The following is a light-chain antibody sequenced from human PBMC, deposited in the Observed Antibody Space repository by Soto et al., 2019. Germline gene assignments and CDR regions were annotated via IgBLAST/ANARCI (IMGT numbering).Light chain of an antibody. CDR2: GAS. Sequence: IVLTHSPGTLSLSPWERATLSFRASQSVSSSYLAWYQQKPGQAPRLLIYGASSRATGIPDRFSGSGSGTDFTLTISRLEPEDFAVYYCQQYDSSPKTFGQGTKV. CDR3: QQYDSSPKT. J-gene: IGKJ1*01. CDR1: QSVSSSY. V-gene: IGKV3-20*01.